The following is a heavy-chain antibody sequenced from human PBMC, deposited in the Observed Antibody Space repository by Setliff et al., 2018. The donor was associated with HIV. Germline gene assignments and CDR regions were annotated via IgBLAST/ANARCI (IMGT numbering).Heavy chain of an antibody. J-gene: IGHJ3*02. CDR2: IYHSGST. CDR3: ARVSFWAFDT. CDR1: GYSISSGYY. V-gene: IGHV4-38-2*02. Sequence: SETLSLTCTVSGYSISSGYYWGWIRQPPGKGLEWIASIYHSGSTYSSPSLKSRVTISVGRSKNQFSLGLSSVTAADTAVYYCARVSFWAFDTWGQGSMVTVSS. D-gene: IGHD3-3*01.